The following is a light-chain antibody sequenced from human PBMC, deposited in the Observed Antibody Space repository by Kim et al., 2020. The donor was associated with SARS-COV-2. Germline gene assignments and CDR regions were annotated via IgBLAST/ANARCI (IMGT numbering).Light chain of an antibody. Sequence: LSPGERAPLACRASQSVSVNYLAWFQQKPGQAPRLLIYGASSRATGIPDRFSGSGSGTDFTLTISRLEPEDFAVYYCQQYGASPRTFGQGTKLEIK. CDR1: QSVSVNY. J-gene: IGKJ2*01. CDR3: QQYGASPRT. CDR2: GAS. V-gene: IGKV3-20*01.